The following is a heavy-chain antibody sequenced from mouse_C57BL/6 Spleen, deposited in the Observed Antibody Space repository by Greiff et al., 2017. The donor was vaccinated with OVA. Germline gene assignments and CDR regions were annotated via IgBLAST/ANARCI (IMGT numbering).Heavy chain of an antibody. Sequence: VQLQQSGPELVKPGASVKISCKASGYAFSSSWMNWVKQRPGTGLEWIGRIYPGDGDTNYNGKFKGKATLTADKSSSTAYMQLSSLTSEDSAVYFCARDYSNYDAMDYWGQGTSVTVSS. CDR2: IYPGDGDT. V-gene: IGHV1-82*01. J-gene: IGHJ4*01. D-gene: IGHD2-5*01. CDR3: ARDYSNYDAMDY. CDR1: GYAFSSSW.